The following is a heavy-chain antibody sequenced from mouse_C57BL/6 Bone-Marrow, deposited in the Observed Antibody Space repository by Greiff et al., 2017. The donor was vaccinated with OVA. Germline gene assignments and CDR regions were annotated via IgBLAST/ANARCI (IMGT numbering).Heavy chain of an antibody. CDR3: ARFTTVVDYYAMDY. CDR2: IDPSDSYT. V-gene: IGHV1-59*01. CDR1: GYTFTSYW. Sequence: QVQLQQPGAELVRPGTSVKLSCKASGYTFTSYWMHWVKQRPGQGLEWIGVIDPSDSYTNYNQKFKGKATLTVDTSSSTAYMQLSSLTSEDSAVYYCARFTTVVDYYAMDYWGQGTSVTVSS. D-gene: IGHD1-1*01. J-gene: IGHJ4*01.